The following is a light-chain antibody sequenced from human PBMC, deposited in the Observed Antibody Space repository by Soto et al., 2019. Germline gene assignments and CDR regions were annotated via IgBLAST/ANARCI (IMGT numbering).Light chain of an antibody. V-gene: IGKV1-39*01. CDR1: QSISSY. Sequence: IQITQSQSSLSASVGARVPITCRASQSISSYLNWYQQKPGKAPKLLIYAASSLQSGVPSRFSGSGSRTDFTLTISSLQPEDFASYYCQQRYSILTFGQGTRLEIK. CDR2: AAS. CDR3: QQRYSILT. J-gene: IGKJ5*01.